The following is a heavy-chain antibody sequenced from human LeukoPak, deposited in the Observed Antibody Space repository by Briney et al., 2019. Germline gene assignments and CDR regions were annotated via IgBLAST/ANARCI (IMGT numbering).Heavy chain of an antibody. CDR1: GYTFTSYA. Sequence: GASVKVSCKASGYTFTSYAMHWVRQAPGQRLEWMGWINPNSGGTNYAQKFQGRVTMTRDTSISTAYMELSRLRSDDTAVYYCARGGGVPYYYDSSGYYDWFDPWGQGTLVTVSS. CDR3: ARGGGVPYYYDSSGYYDWFDP. V-gene: IGHV1-2*02. CDR2: INPNSGGT. J-gene: IGHJ5*02. D-gene: IGHD3-22*01.